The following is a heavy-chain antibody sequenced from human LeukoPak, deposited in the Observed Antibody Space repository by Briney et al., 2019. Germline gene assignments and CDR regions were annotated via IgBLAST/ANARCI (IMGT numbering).Heavy chain of an antibody. Sequence: PGGSLRLSCAASGFTLSSYAMSWVRQAPGKGLEWVSSISASGGSTNYADSVKGRFTISRDSSKNTVYLQMNSLRAEDTAVYYCAKVMKGSERLTMVRGVIIKTAGLYYMDVWGKGTTVTVSS. D-gene: IGHD3-10*01. J-gene: IGHJ6*03. CDR2: ISASGGST. CDR3: AKVMKGSERLTMVRGVIIKTAGLYYMDV. V-gene: IGHV3-23*01. CDR1: GFTLSSYA.